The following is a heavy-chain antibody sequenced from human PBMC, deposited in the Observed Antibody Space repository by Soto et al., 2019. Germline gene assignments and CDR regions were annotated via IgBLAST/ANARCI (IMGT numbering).Heavy chain of an antibody. V-gene: IGHV5-51*01. CDR3: ARHGGNSIYYYYYGMDV. CDR2: IYPGDSDT. D-gene: IGHD4-4*01. J-gene: IGHJ6*02. CDR1: GYSFTSYW. Sequence: GESLKISCKGSGYSFTSYWIGWVRQMPGKGLEWMGIIYPGDSDTRYSPSFQGQVTISADKSISTAYLQWSSLKASDTAMYYCARHGGNSIYYYYYGMDVWGQGTTVTSP.